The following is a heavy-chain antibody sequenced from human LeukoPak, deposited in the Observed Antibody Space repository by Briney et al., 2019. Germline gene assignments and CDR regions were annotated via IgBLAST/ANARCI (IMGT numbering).Heavy chain of an antibody. CDR3: AKAYYGSGSSLLFDY. J-gene: IGHJ4*02. V-gene: IGHV3-23*01. CDR2: ISGSGGST. CDR1: GFTFSSYA. Sequence: GGSLRLSCAASGFTFSSYAMSGVRQAPGKGLEWVSAISGSGGSTYYADSVKGRFTISRDNSKNTLYLQMNSLRAEDTAVYYCAKAYYGSGSSLLFDYWGQGTLVTVSS. D-gene: IGHD3-10*01.